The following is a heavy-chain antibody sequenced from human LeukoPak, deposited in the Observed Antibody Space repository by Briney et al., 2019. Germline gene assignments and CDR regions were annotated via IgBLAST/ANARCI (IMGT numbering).Heavy chain of an antibody. Sequence: GSLRLSCAAAGFSFSTYSMNWVRQTPGKGLEWIGEINHSGSTNYNPSLKSRVTISVDTSKNQFSLKLSSVTAADTAVYYCAREAPWITIFAWFDPWGQGTLVTVSS. CDR2: INHSGST. CDR3: AREAPWITIFAWFDP. D-gene: IGHD3-3*01. CDR1: GFSFSTYS. V-gene: IGHV4-34*01. J-gene: IGHJ5*02.